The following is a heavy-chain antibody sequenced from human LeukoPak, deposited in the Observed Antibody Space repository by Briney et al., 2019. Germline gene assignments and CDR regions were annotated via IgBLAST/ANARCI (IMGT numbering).Heavy chain of an antibody. Sequence: SETLSLTCVVYGGSFSGYYWSWIRQPPGKGLEWIGEINHSGSTNYNPSLKSRVTISVDTSKNQFSLKLSSVTAADTAVYYCARVVRGYSYGSWYFDYWGQGTLVTVSS. CDR2: INHSGST. CDR1: GGSFSGYY. V-gene: IGHV4-34*01. D-gene: IGHD5-18*01. CDR3: ARVVRGYSYGSWYFDY. J-gene: IGHJ4*02.